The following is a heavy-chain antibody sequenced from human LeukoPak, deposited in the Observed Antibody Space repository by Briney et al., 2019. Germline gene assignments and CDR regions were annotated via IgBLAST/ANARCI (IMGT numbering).Heavy chain of an antibody. CDR2: IYHSGST. J-gene: IGHJ3*02. CDR3: ARDTIVATSADAFDI. CDR1: GYYISSGYY. D-gene: IGHD5-12*01. V-gene: IGHV4-38-2*02. Sequence: SETLSLTCAVSGYYISSGYYWGWIRQPPGKGLEWIGSIYHSGSTYYNPSLKSRVTISVDTSKNQFSLKLSSVTAAVTAVYYCARDTIVATSADAFDIWGQGTMVTVSS.